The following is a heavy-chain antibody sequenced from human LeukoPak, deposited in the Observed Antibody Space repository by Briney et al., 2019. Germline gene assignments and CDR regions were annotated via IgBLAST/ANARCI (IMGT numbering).Heavy chain of an antibody. CDR3: AKDIGKGGPGGYYYGMDV. CDR1: GFTFDDYA. V-gene: IGHV3-9*01. CDR2: ISWNSGSV. J-gene: IGHJ6*02. Sequence: PGRFLRLSCAASGFTFDDYAMHWVRQAPGKGLEWVSGISWNSGSVGYADSVKGRFTISRDNAKNSLYLQMNSLRAEDTALYYCAKDIGKGGPGGYYYGMDVWGQGTTVTVSS. D-gene: IGHD1-26*01.